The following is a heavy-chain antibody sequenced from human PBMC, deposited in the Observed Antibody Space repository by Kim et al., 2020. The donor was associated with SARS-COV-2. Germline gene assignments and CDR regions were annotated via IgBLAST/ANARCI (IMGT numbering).Heavy chain of an antibody. CDR2: IYYSGST. V-gene: IGHV4-31*03. CDR1: GGSISSGGYY. J-gene: IGHJ6*02. CDR3: ARDRSYYYGSGRPAGYYGMDV. Sequence: SETLSLTCTVSGGSISSGGYYWSWIRQHPGKGLEWIGYIYYSGSTYYNPSLKSRVTISVDTSKNQFSLKLSSVTAADTAVYYCARDRSYYYGSGRPAGYYGMDVWGQWTTVTVSS. D-gene: IGHD3-10*01.